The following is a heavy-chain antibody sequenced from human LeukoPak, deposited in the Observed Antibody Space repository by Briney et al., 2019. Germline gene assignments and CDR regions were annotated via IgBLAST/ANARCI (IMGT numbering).Heavy chain of an antibody. CDR3: ARDHGIQLWPVRSSYYYYMDV. D-gene: IGHD5-18*01. Sequence: GGSLRLSCAASGFTFSSYSMNWVRQAPGKGLEWVSYISSSSSTIYYADSVKGRFTISRDNAKNSLYLQMNSLRAEDTAVYYCARDHGIQLWPVRSSYYYYMDVWGKGTTVTVSS. V-gene: IGHV3-48*01. J-gene: IGHJ6*03. CDR1: GFTFSSYS. CDR2: ISSSSSTI.